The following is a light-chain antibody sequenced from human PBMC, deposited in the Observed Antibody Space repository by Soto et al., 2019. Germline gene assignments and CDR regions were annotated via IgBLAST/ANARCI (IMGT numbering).Light chain of an antibody. CDR1: QRASRQY. J-gene: IGKJ5*01. V-gene: IGKV3-20*01. CDR3: QQYAGTPT. CDR2: GAT. Sequence: VVLTQSPDTLSLSPGERATLSCRASQRASRQYLSWYQQTPGQTPRLLIHGATSRAPGVPDRFSASESGTDFTLTISRLEPEDFAVYYCQQYAGTPTFGQGTRLEI.